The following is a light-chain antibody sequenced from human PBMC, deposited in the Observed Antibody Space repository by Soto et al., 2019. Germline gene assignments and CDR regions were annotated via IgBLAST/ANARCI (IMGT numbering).Light chain of an antibody. CDR2: LAS. J-gene: IGKJ4*01. V-gene: IGKV1-6*02. CDR1: QDIRNE. CDR3: LQDNNYPLT. Sequence: APQLTQSPSSLSASVGDTVNISCRASQDIRNELAWYQQKAGRAPTLLIYLASNLQSGVPRRFSGSGSGTEFTLTISSLQPEDFSTYYCLQDNNYPLTFGAGTRV.